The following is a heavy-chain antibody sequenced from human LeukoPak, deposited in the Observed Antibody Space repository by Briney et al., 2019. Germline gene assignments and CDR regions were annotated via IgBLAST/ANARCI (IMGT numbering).Heavy chain of an antibody. Sequence: ASVTVSCTASGSTFTGYYMHWVRQAPGQGLEWMGWINPNSGGTNYAQKFQGRVTMTRDTSISTAYMELSSLTADDTAVYYCARAPGDYGAWGQGTLVTVSS. J-gene: IGHJ5*02. D-gene: IGHD4-17*01. CDR3: ARAPGDYGA. CDR1: GSTFTGYY. CDR2: INPNSGGT. V-gene: IGHV1-2*02.